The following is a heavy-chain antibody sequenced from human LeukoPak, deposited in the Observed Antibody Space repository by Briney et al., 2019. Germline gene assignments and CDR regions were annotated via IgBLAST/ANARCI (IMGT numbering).Heavy chain of an antibody. CDR1: GSSISRYY. J-gene: IGHJ5*02. CDR2: IFHSGST. Sequence: KPSETLSLTCTVSGSSISRYYWTWLRQPPGKGLEWIGYIFHSGSTNYNPSLKSRVTMLIDTSKNQFSLKLSSVTAADTAVYYCARGRYSAGDNWFDPWGQGTLVTVSS. V-gene: IGHV4-59*01. CDR3: ARGRYSAGDNWFDP. D-gene: IGHD3-9*01.